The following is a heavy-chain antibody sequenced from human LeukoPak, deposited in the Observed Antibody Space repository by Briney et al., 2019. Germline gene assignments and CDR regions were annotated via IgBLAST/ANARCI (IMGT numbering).Heavy chain of an antibody. J-gene: IGHJ6*03. CDR2: ISSGGNT. CDR1: GFTVSTNS. CDR3: AKFGVVPAAISYYYYYMDV. D-gene: IGHD2-2*01. Sequence: GGSLRLSCKVSGFTVSTNSWSWVRQAPGKGLEWVSFISSGGNTDHSDSVKGRFTISRDNSKNTLYLQMNSLRAEDTAVYYCAKFGVVPAAISYYYYYMDVWGKGTTVTISS. V-gene: IGHV3-53*05.